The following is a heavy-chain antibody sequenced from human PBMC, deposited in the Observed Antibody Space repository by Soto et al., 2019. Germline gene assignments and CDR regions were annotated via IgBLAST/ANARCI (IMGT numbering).Heavy chain of an antibody. D-gene: IGHD2-8*01. V-gene: IGHV3-21*01. Sequence: GGSLRLSCAASGFTFSSYSMNWVRQAPGKGLEWVSSISSSSSYIYYADSVKGRFTISRDNAKNSLYLQMNSLRAEDTAVYYCARSPYCTNGVCYIFDYWGQGTLVTVSS. CDR1: GFTFSSYS. CDR2: ISSSSSYI. CDR3: ARSPYCTNGVCYIFDY. J-gene: IGHJ4*02.